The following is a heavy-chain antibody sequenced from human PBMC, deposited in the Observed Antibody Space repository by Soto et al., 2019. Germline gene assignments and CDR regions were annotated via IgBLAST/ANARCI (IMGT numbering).Heavy chain of an antibody. D-gene: IGHD3-10*01. Sequence: SQTLSLTCGISGDSVSSNSATWNWIRQSPSRGLEWLGRTYYRSQWHNEYEESVKSRITINPDTSKNRFSLQLNSMSPEDTAVYYCARERGFLSEALDIWGRGTMVTVSS. CDR3: ARERGFLSEALDI. V-gene: IGHV6-1*01. CDR2: TYYRSQWHN. CDR1: GDSVSSNSAT. J-gene: IGHJ3*02.